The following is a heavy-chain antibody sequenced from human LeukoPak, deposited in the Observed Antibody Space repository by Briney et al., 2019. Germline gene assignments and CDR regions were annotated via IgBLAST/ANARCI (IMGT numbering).Heavy chain of an antibody. CDR1: GGSFSGYY. Sequence: SGTLSLTCAVYGGSFSGYYWSWIRQPPGKGLEWIGEINHSGSTNYNPSLKSRVTISVDTSKNQFSLKLSSVTAADTAVYYCARVHRYSSSWERGKMNWFDPWGQGTLVTVSS. V-gene: IGHV4-34*01. CDR2: INHSGST. CDR3: ARVHRYSSSWERGKMNWFDP. D-gene: IGHD6-13*01. J-gene: IGHJ5*02.